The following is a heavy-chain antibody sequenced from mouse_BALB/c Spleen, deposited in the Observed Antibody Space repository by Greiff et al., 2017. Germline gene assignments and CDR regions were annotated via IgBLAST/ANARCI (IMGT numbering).Heavy chain of an antibody. D-gene: IGHD2-4*01. CDR2: ISSGGST. CDR3: AREGGMITTHPFDY. J-gene: IGHJ2*01. CDR1: GFTFSSYA. V-gene: IGHV5-6-5*01. Sequence: DVQLVESGGGLVKPGGSLKLSCAASGFTFSSYAMSWVRQTPEKRLEWVASISSGGSTYYPDSVKGRFTISRDNARNILYLQMSSLRSEDTAMYYCAREGGMITTHPFDYWGQGTTLTVSS.